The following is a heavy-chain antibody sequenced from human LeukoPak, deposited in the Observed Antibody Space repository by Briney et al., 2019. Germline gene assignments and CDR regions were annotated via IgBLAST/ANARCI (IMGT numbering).Heavy chain of an antibody. CDR2: IYYSGST. CDR1: GGSISSSSYY. V-gene: IGHV4-39*01. D-gene: IGHD6-19*01. CDR3: ANPGIAVAATVY. Sequence: SETLSLTCAVSGGSISSSSYYWGWIRQPPGKGLEWIGSIYYSGSTYYNPSLKSRVTISVDTSKNQFSLKLSSVTAADTAVYYCANPGIAVAATVYWGQGTLVTVSS. J-gene: IGHJ4*02.